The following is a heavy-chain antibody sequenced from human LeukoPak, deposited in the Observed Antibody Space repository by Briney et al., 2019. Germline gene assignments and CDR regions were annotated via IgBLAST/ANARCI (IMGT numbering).Heavy chain of an antibody. CDR1: GFIVSSNY. CDR2: INSDGSNT. Sequence: GGSLRLPCAASGFIVSSNYMSWVRQAPGKGLEWVSRINSDGSNTTYADSVRGRLTTSRDNAKDTVYLQMNSLRPDDTAVYYCTRDYGMAGSTNAFDIWGQGTMVTVSS. V-gene: IGHV3-74*03. D-gene: IGHD5-24*01. J-gene: IGHJ3*02. CDR3: TRDYGMAGSTNAFDI.